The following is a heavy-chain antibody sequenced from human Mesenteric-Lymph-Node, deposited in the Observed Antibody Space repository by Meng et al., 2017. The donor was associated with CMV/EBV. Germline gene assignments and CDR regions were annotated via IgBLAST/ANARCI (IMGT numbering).Heavy chain of an antibody. J-gene: IGHJ5*02. D-gene: IGHD3-16*01. Sequence: SETLSLTCAVYGGSFSGYYWSWIRQPPGKGLEWIGEINHSGSTNYNPSLKSRVTISVDTSKNQFSLKLSSVTAADTAVYYCARGCRAGGWGSFRRKRNENWFDPWGQGTLVTVSS. CDR3: ARGCRAGGWGSFRRKRNENWFDP. CDR1: GGSFSGYY. V-gene: IGHV4-34*01. CDR2: INHSGST.